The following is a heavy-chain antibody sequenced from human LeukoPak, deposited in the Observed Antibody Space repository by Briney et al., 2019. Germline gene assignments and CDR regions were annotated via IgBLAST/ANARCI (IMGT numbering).Heavy chain of an antibody. CDR2: IYYSVST. CDR1: GGSISSGDYY. Sequence: SQTLSLTCTVSGGSISSGDYYWSWIRQPPGKGLEWIGYIYYSVSTYYNPSLKSRVTISVDTSKNQFSLKLSSVTAADTAVYYCARGCREYDFWSGYSNWFDPWGQGTLVTVSS. V-gene: IGHV4-30-4*01. D-gene: IGHD3-3*01. J-gene: IGHJ5*02. CDR3: ARGCREYDFWSGYSNWFDP.